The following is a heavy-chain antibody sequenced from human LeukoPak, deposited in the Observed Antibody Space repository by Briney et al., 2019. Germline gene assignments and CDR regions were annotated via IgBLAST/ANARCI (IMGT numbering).Heavy chain of an antibody. D-gene: IGHD2-2*01. CDR3: ARDRSPSLMVPAASFDF. Sequence: GGSLRLSCAASGFTFNSYAMHWVRQAPGKGLEWVAVISYDGSNKYYADSVKGRFTISRDNSKNTLYLQMNSLRAEDTAVYFCARDRSPSLMVPAASFDFWGQGTLVTVSS. CDR2: ISYDGSNK. CDR1: GFTFNSYA. J-gene: IGHJ4*02. V-gene: IGHV3-30*04.